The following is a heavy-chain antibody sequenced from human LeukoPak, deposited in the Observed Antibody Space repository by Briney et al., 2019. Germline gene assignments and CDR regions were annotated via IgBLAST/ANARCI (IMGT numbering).Heavy chain of an antibody. D-gene: IGHD3-3*01. Sequence: PGGSLRLSCAASGFTFSSYWMSWVRQAPGKGLEWVANIKQDGSEKYYVDSVKGRFTISTENAKNSLYLQTNSLRAEDTAVYYCARDGGAADFWSGYYDYYYMDVWDKGTTVTVSS. J-gene: IGHJ6*03. V-gene: IGHV3-7*01. CDR2: IKQDGSEK. CDR1: GFTFSSYW. CDR3: ARDGGAADFWSGYYDYYYMDV.